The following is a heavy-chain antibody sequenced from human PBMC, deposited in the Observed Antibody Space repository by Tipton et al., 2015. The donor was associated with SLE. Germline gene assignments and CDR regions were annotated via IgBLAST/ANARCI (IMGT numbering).Heavy chain of an antibody. CDR2: INHSGST. CDR1: GGSSSGYY. J-gene: IGHJ6*03. CDR3: ARGRGVTTPIYYYYYYMDV. D-gene: IGHD4-11*01. V-gene: IGHV4-34*01. Sequence: TLSLTCAVYGGSSSGYYWSWIRQPPGKGLEWIGEINHSGSTNYNPSLKSRVTISVDTSKNQFSLKLSSVTAADTAVYYCARGRGVTTPIYYYYYYMDVWGKGTTVTVSS.